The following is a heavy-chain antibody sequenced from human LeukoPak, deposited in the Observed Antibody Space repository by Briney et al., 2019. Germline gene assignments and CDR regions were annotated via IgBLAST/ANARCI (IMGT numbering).Heavy chain of an antibody. V-gene: IGHV3-48*01. J-gene: IGHJ4*02. Sequence: PGGSLSLSCAASGFTFSSYSMKWVRQAPGKGLEWVSYIGSQSSAVYNADSARGRFTISRDNARDSLYLQMNSLGAEDTAVYYSARDFTSVPLAARPIDFWGQGTRVTVSS. CDR2: IGSQSSAV. CDR3: ARDFTSVPLAARPIDF. D-gene: IGHD6-6*01. CDR1: GFTFSSYS.